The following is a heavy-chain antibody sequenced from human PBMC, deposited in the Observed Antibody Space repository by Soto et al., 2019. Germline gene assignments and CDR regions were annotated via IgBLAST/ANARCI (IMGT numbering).Heavy chain of an antibody. CDR3: ARAPVGLDTISYFDY. CDR2: IYNGGST. Sequence: HLQESGPGLVRPSETLSLTCAVSGGSVNSEDYFWGWIRQPPGKGLEWIGYIYNGGSTYYRPSLESRMHMSLDATRNHYSLRLTSVTAADTAVYFCARAPVGLDTISYFDYWGQGKLVTVSS. J-gene: IGHJ4*02. D-gene: IGHD3-3*01. CDR1: GGSVNSEDYF. V-gene: IGHV4-30-4*08.